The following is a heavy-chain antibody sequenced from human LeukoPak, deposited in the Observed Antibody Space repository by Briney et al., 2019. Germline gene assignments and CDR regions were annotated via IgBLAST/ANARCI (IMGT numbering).Heavy chain of an antibody. J-gene: IGHJ4*02. V-gene: IGHV3-23*01. Sequence: GGSLRLSCAPSGFTFSDYAMTWVRQAPGKGLEWVSTITGSGGSTYSADSVKGRFSISRDNSKSTLYLQMNSMRAEDTAVYYCAKGPAAARAYHFDYWGQGTLVTVSS. D-gene: IGHD6-13*01. CDR2: ITGSGGST. CDR1: GFTFSDYA. CDR3: AKGPAAARAYHFDY.